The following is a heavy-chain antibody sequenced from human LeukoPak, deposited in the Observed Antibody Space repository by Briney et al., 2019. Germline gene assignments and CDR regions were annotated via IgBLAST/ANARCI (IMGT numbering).Heavy chain of an antibody. D-gene: IGHD4-17*01. CDR3: AKHKDDHGDYYYMDV. Sequence: PGGSLRLSRAASGFTFSHYGIHWVREAPGKGLEWVAFISYDGSKKYYRDSVKGRFTISRDNSKNTLDLQMNSLRAEDTAVFYCAKHKDDHGDYYYMDVWGKGTTVTVSS. V-gene: IGHV3-30*02. J-gene: IGHJ6*03. CDR2: ISYDGSKK. CDR1: GFTFSHYG.